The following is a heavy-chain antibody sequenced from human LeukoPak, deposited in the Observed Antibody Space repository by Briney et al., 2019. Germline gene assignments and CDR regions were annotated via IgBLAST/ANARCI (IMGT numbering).Heavy chain of an antibody. J-gene: IGHJ6*02. CDR2: ISSSSSTI. Sequence: PGGSLRLSCAASGFTFSSYSMNWVRQAPGKGLEWVSYISSSSSTIYYADSVKGRFTISRDNAKNSLYLQMNSLRAEDTAVYYCASSTYYYGSGSYSNYYGMDVWGQGTTVTVSS. V-gene: IGHV3-48*04. CDR3: ASSTYYYGSGSYSNYYGMDV. CDR1: GFTFSSYS. D-gene: IGHD3-10*01.